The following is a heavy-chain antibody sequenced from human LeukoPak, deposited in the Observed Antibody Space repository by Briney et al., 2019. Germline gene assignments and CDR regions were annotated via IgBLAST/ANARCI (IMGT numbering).Heavy chain of an antibody. Sequence: PGGSLGLSCAASGFTFSSYAMSWVRQAPGKGLEWVSAISGSDDGTYYADSVKGRFTISRDNSRNTLYLQMNTLRAEDTAVYFCAKSPVPSCRGSFYYPFDYWGQGNLVTVSS. J-gene: IGHJ4*02. V-gene: IGHV3-23*01. CDR1: GFTFSSYA. CDR2: ISGSDDGT. CDR3: AKSPVPSCRGSFYYPFDY. D-gene: IGHD2-15*01.